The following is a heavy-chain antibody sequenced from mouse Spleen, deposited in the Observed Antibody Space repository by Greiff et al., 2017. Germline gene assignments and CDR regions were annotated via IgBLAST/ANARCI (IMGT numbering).Heavy chain of an antibody. CDR3: ARGYYGSRRFAY. CDR1: GYTFTSYW. CDR2: INPSNGRT. J-gene: IGHJ3*01. D-gene: IGHD1-1*01. Sequence: VQLQQPGAELVKPGASVKLSCKASGYTFTSYWMHWVKQRPGKGLEWIGEINPSNGRTNYNEKFKSKATLTVDKSSSTAYMQLSSLTSEDSAVYYCARGYYGSRRFAYWGQGTLVTVSA. V-gene: IGHV1S81*02.